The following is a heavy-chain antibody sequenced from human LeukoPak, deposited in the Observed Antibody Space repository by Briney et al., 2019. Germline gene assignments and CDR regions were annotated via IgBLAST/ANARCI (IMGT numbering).Heavy chain of an antibody. J-gene: IGHJ2*01. D-gene: IGHD3-22*01. V-gene: IGHV1-69*06. CDR2: IIPIFGTA. Sequence: GASVKVSCKASGGTFSSYAISWVRQAPGQGPEWMGGIIPIFGTANYAQKFQGRVTITADKSTSTAYMELSSLRSEDTAVYYCARMPDYDSSGYYYPVRRYFDLWGRGTLVTVSS. CDR1: GGTFSSYA. CDR3: ARMPDYDSSGYYYPVRRYFDL.